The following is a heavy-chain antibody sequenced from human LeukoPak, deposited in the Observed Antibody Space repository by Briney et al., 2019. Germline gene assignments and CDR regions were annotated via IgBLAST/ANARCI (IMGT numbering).Heavy chain of an antibody. J-gene: IGHJ6*04. CDR3: AELGITKIGGF. V-gene: IGHV3-48*03. D-gene: IGHD3-10*02. CDR2: ICSCGSTI. Sequence: GGSLRLSCTASGFTFSTFAMNWVRQAPGKGLEWVSYICSCGSTIYYADSVKGRFTISRDNAKNSLYLQMNSLRGEDSAVYCCAELGITKIGGFWRKGTTVTISS. CDR1: GFTFSTFA.